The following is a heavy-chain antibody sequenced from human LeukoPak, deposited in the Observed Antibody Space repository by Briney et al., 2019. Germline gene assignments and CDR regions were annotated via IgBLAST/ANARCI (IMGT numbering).Heavy chain of an antibody. CDR1: GLTFSNYG. D-gene: IGHD3-22*01. V-gene: IGHV1-18*01. CDR2: ISAYDGNT. J-gene: IGHJ4*02. Sequence: GASVKVSCKASGLTFSNYGITWVRQAPGQGLEWVGWISAYDGNTNYAQKFQGRVTMTTDTSTSTAYMELRSLRSDDTAVYYCARATMIVVPPDYWGQGTLVTVSS. CDR3: ARATMIVVPPDY.